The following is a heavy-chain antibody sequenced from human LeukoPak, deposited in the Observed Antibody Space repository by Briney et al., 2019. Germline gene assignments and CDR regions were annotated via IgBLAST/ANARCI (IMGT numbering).Heavy chain of an antibody. J-gene: IGHJ4*02. D-gene: IGHD1-14*01. V-gene: IGHV1-2*02. CDR1: GYNFAHN. CDR2: INPKNGGT. CDR3: VALIQAAANPAFVC. Sequence: ASVKVSCKASGYNFAHNIHWVRKAPGQGHEFMGWINPKNGGTKYAQNFQGRVTMTRDTSISTVYMELSNLGSDDTAVYYCVALIQAAANPAFVCGGQGTVVIVSS.